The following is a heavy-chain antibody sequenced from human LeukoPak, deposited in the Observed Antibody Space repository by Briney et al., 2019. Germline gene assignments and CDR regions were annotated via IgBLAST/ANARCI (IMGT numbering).Heavy chain of an antibody. J-gene: IGHJ2*01. CDR1: GGSISTYF. D-gene: IGHD5-18*01. CDR3: ARNTNSGYSYGLPVYWYFDL. CDR2: IYTSGST. Sequence: SETLSLTCTVSGGSISTYFWSWIRQPAGKGLEWIGRIYTSGSTNYNPSLKRRVSMSVDTSKNQLSLRLSSMTAADTAVYYCARNTNSGYSYGLPVYWYFDLWGRGTLVTVSS. V-gene: IGHV4-4*07.